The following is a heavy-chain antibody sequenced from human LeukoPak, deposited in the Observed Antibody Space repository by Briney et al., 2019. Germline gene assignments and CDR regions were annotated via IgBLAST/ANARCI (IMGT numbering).Heavy chain of an antibody. CDR1: GGSFSGYY. Sequence: SETLSLTCAVYGGSFSGYYWSWIRQPPGKGLEWIEEINHSGSTNYNPSLKSRVTISVDTSKNQFSLKLSSVTAADTAVYYCASTNGTTVVTPVYWGQGTLVTVSS. J-gene: IGHJ4*02. CDR2: INHSGST. CDR3: ASTNGTTVVTPVY. D-gene: IGHD4-23*01. V-gene: IGHV4-34*01.